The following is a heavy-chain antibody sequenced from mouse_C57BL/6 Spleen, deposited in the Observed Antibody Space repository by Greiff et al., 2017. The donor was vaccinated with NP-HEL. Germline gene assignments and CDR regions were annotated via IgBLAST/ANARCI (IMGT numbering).Heavy chain of an antibody. CDR1: GFTFSDYG. J-gene: IGHJ3*01. V-gene: IGHV5-17*01. CDR2: ISSGSSTI. Sequence: EVMLVESGGGLVKPGGSLKLSCAASGFTFSDYGMHWVRQAPEKGLEWVAYISSGSSTIYYADTVKGRFTISRDNAKNTLFLQMTSLRSEDTAMYYCARPGDYDEFAYWGQGTLVTVSA. D-gene: IGHD2-4*01. CDR3: ARPGDYDEFAY.